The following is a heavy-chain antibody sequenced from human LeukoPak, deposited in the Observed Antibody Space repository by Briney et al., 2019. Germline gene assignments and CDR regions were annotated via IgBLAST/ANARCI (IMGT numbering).Heavy chain of an antibody. V-gene: IGHV4-4*07. Sequence: SETLSLTCTVSGGPISSYYWSWIRQPAGKGLEWIGHIYTRGSTNYNPSLKSRVTMSVDTSKNQFSLKLSSVTAADTAVYYCARDYSGYDFWSGYYQYYFDYWGQGTLVTVSS. CDR1: GGPISSYY. CDR2: IYTRGST. J-gene: IGHJ4*02. CDR3: ARDYSGYDFWSGYYQYYFDY. D-gene: IGHD3-3*01.